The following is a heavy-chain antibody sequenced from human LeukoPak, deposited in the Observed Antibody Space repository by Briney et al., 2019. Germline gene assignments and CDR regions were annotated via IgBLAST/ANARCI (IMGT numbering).Heavy chain of an antibody. CDR3: ARGGDVAAAF. CDR2: ISSSSSYI. V-gene: IGHV3-21*01. J-gene: IGHJ4*02. CDR1: GFTFSSSS. D-gene: IGHD6-13*01. Sequence: GGSLRLSCAASGFTFSSSSVNWVRQAPGKGLEWVSSISSSSSYIYYADSVKGRFTISRDNAKNSLYLQMNSLRAEDTAVYYCARGGDVAAAFWGQGTLVTVSS.